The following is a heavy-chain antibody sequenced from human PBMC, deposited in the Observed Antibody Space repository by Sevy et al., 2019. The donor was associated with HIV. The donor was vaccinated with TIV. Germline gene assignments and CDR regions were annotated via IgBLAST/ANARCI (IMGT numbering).Heavy chain of an antibody. Sequence: GGSLRLSCAASGFTFSSYSMNWGRQAPGKGLEWISSISSSSNYIYYADSVKGRFTISRDNAQNSLYLQMNSLRAEDTAVYYCARDLIRTLWYFDLWGRGTVVTVSS. V-gene: IGHV3-21*01. CDR1: GFTFSSYS. CDR3: ARDLIRTLWYFDL. CDR2: ISSSSNYI. D-gene: IGHD3-22*01. J-gene: IGHJ2*01.